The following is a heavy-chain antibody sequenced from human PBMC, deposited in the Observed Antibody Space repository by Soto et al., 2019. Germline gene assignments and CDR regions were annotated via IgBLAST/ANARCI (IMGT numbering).Heavy chain of an antibody. J-gene: IGHJ5*01. CDR3: ARLGGYVSVGYYYLWDS. CDR1: DGSMNSDSSY. Sequence: QLQLQESGPGLVKPSETLSLTCRVSDGSMNSDSSYWGWIRQPPGKVLEWIGVINHSGSTYHNLSLKVRLTMSVDASRNQFSLKLTSMTAADTAVYYCARLGGYVSVGYYYLWDSWGQGTLVTVSS. CDR2: INHSGST. V-gene: IGHV4-39*01. D-gene: IGHD3-22*01.